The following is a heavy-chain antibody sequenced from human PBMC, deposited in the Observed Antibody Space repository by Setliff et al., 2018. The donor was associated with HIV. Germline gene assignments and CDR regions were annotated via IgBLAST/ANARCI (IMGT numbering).Heavy chain of an antibody. CDR1: GGSISSHY. D-gene: IGHD3-3*01. CDR2: IYYSGST. V-gene: IGHV4-59*11. Sequence: PSETLSLTCTVSGGSISSHYWSWIRQPPGKGLEWIGYIYYSGSTNYNPSLKSRVTISVDTSKNQFSLKLSSVTAADTAVYYCATLPQGYDCFDYWGHGTLVTVSS. J-gene: IGHJ4*01. CDR3: ATLPQGYDCFDY.